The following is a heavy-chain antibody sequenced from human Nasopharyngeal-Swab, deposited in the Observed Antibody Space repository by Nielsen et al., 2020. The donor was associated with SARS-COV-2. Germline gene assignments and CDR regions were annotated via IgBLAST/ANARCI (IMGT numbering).Heavy chain of an antibody. CDR1: GFTFSSYS. V-gene: IGHV3-21*01. CDR3: ARSPSYYDFWSGYSFNYYYYYYMDV. CDR2: ISSSSSYI. J-gene: IGHJ6*03. Sequence: GESLKLSCAASGFTFSSYSMNWVRQAPVKGLEWVSSISSSSSYIYYADSVKGRFTISRDNAKNSLYLQMNSLRAEDTAVYYCARSPSYYDFWSGYSFNYYYYYYMDVWGKGTTVTVSS. D-gene: IGHD3-3*01.